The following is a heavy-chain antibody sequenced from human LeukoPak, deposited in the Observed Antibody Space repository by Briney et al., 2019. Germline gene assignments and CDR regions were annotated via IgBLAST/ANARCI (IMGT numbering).Heavy chain of an antibody. J-gene: IGHJ4*02. CDR2: ISNSGIP. D-gene: IGHD2/OR15-2a*01. Sequence: SETLSLTCSFSGDSINNYFWGWVRQPPGKGREWIGYISNSGIPHYNPSLKSRVTISLDTSKNQFSLQLNSVTAADSAIYYCATQKGLRFDYWGQGILVTVSS. CDR1: GDSINNYF. V-gene: IGHV4-4*09. CDR3: ATQKGLRFDY.